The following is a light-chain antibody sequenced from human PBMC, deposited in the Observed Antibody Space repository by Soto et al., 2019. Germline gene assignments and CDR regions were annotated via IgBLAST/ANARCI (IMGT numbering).Light chain of an antibody. CDR3: SSYTSSSTLGYV. CDR2: DVS. Sequence: QSVLAQPASVSGSPGQSITISCTGTSSDVGGYNYVSWYQQHPGKAPKLMIYDVSNRPSGVSNRFSGSKSGNTASLTISWLQAEDEADYYCSSYTSSSTLGYVFGTGTKVNVL. V-gene: IGLV2-14*01. CDR1: SSDVGGYNY. J-gene: IGLJ1*01.